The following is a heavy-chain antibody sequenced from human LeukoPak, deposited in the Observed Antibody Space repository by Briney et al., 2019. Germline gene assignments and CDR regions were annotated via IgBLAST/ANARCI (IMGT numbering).Heavy chain of an antibody. V-gene: IGHV4-39*01. J-gene: IGHJ3*02. D-gene: IGHD2-21*01. CDR3: ARILFRVAFDAFDI. CDR2: IYYSGST. CDR1: GGSISSYY. Sequence: SETLSLTCTVSGGSISSYYWGWIRQPPGKGLEWIGSIYYSGSTYYNPSLKSRVTISVDTSKNQFSLKLSSVTAADTAVYYCARILFRVAFDAFDIWGQGTMVTVSS.